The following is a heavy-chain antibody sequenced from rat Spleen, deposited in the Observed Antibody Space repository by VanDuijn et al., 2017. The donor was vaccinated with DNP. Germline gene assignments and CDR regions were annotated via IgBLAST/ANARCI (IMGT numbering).Heavy chain of an antibody. CDR3: TRKRLRRVSYFFDY. J-gene: IGHJ2*01. D-gene: IGHD1-11*01. CDR1: GFSLTIYT. V-gene: IGHV5-31*01. CDR2: IINTGGTT. Sequence: VHLKESGPGLVQPSQTLSLTCTVSGFSLTIYTVTWVRQPPGKGLEWVASIINTGGTTYYPDSVKGRFTISRDNAQNTLYLQMNSLRSEDTATYYCTRKRLRRVSYFFDYWGQGVMVTVSS.